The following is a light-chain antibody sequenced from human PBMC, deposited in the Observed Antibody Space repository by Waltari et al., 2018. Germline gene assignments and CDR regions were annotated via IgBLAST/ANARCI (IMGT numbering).Light chain of an antibody. CDR2: GTN. CDR3: AAWDDSLNGVV. V-gene: IGLV1-44*01. J-gene: IGLJ2*01. CDR1: SSNIGSHT. Sequence: QSVLAQPPSASGTPGQRITISCSGDSSNIGSHTVNWYQQLPGTAPEPLIYGTNQRPSGVPDRFSGSKSGTSASLAISGLHSEDEADYYCAAWDDSLNGVVFGGGTKLTVL.